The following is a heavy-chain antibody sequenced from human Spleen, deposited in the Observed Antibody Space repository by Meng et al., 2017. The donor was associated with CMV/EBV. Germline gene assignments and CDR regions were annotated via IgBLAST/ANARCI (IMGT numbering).Heavy chain of an antibody. D-gene: IGHD5-18*01. J-gene: IGHJ4*02. Sequence: SCAASGFTFSNAWMSWVRQAPGKGLEWVGRIKSKTDGGTTDYVAPVKGRFTISRDDSKNTLYLQMNSLKTEDTAVYYCTTFYSYGFNYWGQGTLVTVSS. CDR3: TTFYSYGFNY. CDR2: IKSKTDGGTT. CDR1: GFTFSNAW. V-gene: IGHV3-15*01.